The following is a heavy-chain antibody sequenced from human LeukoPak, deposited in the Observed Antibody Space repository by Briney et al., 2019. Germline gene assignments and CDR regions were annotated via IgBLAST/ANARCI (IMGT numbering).Heavy chain of an antibody. J-gene: IGHJ4*02. CDR1: GGTFSSYA. V-gene: IGHV1-69*05. CDR3: ARHGWNNIWLY. Sequence: ASVKVSCKASGGTFSSYAISWVRQAPGQGLEWTGGIIPIFGTANYAQKFQGRVTITTDESTSTAYMELSSLRSEDTAVYYCARHGWNNIWLYWGQGTLVTVSS. CDR2: IIPIFGTA. D-gene: IGHD1/OR15-1a*01.